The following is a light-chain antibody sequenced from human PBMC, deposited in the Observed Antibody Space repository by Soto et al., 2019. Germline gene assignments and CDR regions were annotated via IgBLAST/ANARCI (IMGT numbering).Light chain of an antibody. V-gene: IGKV2D-29*02. CDR3: MQSTQLPPT. Sequence: VLMTQPQLSLSVAPGQPASISCKSSQSLLHITGETFLFWYLQKPGQSPQLLIYEVSTRVSGVPDRFSGSGSGTDFTLEISRVETDDVGIYYCMQSTQLPPTFGQGTRLEIK. CDR2: EVS. CDR1: QSLLHITGETF. J-gene: IGKJ5*01.